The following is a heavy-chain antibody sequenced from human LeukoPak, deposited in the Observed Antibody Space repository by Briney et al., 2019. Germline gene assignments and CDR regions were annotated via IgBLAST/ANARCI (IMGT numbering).Heavy chain of an antibody. CDR3: ARGYDFDY. V-gene: IGHV3-48*01. J-gene: IGHJ4*02. Sequence: GGSLRLSCAVSGFTFSTKSMNWVRQAPGKGLEWVSYITADSGTIYYADSVKGRFTISRDNAKNSVYLQMNSLRGEDTAVYYCARGYDFDYWGQGTLVTVSS. CDR2: ITADSGTI. CDR1: GFTFSTKS. D-gene: IGHD3-3*01.